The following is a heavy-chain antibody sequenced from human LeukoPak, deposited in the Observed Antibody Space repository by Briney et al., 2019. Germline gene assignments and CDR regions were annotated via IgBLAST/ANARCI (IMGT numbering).Heavy chain of an antibody. CDR1: GFTFSSYA. CDR2: ISGGGTNT. D-gene: IGHD1-26*01. CDR3: ARDGRSGNFDK. Sequence: PGGSLRLSCAASGFTFSSYAMRWVRQSPGKGLEWVSAISGGGTNTYYADSVKGRFTISRDNSKNTLYLQMNSLRAEDTAVYYCARDGRSGNFDKWGQGTLVSVSS. J-gene: IGHJ4*02. V-gene: IGHV3-23*01.